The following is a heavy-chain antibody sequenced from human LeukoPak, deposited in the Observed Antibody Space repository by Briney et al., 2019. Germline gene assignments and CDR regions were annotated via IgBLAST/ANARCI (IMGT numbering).Heavy chain of an antibody. J-gene: IGHJ4*02. D-gene: IGHD3-22*01. CDR1: GFTFSSYT. V-gene: IGHV3-48*01. Sequence: GGSLRLSCAASGFTFSSYTMNWVRQAPGKGLDWVSYISSSSSTIYYADSVKGRFTISRDNAKNSLYLQMNSLRAEDTAVYYCAGPRLFTMMDYWGQGTLVTVSS. CDR3: AGPRLFTMMDY. CDR2: ISSSSSTI.